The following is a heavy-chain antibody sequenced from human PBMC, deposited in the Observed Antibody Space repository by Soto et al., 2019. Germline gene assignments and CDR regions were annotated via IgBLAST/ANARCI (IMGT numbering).Heavy chain of an antibody. D-gene: IGHD3-3*01. Sequence: PGGSLRLSCAASGFTLGNFAMSWVRQAPGKGLEWVAVASGSGITTKYAASVKGRFIISKDNSKNTLYLQMNSLRAEDTAVYYCAKEGFLEWLLSGKYFDYWGQGTLVTVSS. J-gene: IGHJ4*02. V-gene: IGHV3-23*01. CDR3: AKEGFLEWLLSGKYFDY. CDR2: ASGSGITT. CDR1: GFTLGNFA.